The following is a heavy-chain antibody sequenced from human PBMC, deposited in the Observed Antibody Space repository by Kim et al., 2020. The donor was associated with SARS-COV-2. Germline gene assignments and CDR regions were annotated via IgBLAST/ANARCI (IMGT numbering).Heavy chain of an antibody. D-gene: IGHD1-26*01. Sequence: ASVKVSCKPSGYTFTSYGISWVPQAPGQGLEWMGWISAYNGNTNYAQKLQGIVTMTTDTSTSTAYMELSSQRSDDTAVYYCAKDPSLLGGDYWGQGTLVTVSS. J-gene: IGHJ4*02. CDR1: GYTFTSYG. V-gene: IGHV1-18*01. CDR3: AKDPSLLGGDY. CDR2: ISAYNGNT.